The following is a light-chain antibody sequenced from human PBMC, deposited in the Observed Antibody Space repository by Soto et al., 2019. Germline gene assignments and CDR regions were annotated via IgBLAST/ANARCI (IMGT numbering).Light chain of an antibody. V-gene: IGLV2-14*03. CDR1: SSDVGGYNY. CDR2: DVT. J-gene: IGLJ3*02. Sequence: QSALTQPASVSGSPGQSITIFCTGTSSDVGGYNYVSWYQQRPGKPPKLMIYDVTNRTSGVSNRFSGSKSGSTAYLTISGLQAEDEGDYYCSSYTNRNTVVFGGGTKLTVL. CDR3: SSYTNRNTVV.